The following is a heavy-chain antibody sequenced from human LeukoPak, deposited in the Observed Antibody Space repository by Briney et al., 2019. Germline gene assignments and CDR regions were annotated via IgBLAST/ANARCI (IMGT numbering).Heavy chain of an antibody. Sequence: PSETLSLTCTVSGYSISSGYYWGWIRQPPGKGLEWIGSIYHSGSTYYNPSLKSRVTISVDTSKKQFSLKLSSVTAADTAVYYCARHIGTSFDWLFYATDAFDIWGQGTMVTVSS. D-gene: IGHD3-9*01. CDR2: IYHSGST. CDR3: ARHIGTSFDWLFYATDAFDI. CDR1: GYSISSGYY. J-gene: IGHJ3*02. V-gene: IGHV4-38-2*02.